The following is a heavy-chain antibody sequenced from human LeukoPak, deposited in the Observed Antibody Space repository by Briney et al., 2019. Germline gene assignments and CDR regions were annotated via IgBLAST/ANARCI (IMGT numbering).Heavy chain of an antibody. J-gene: IGHJ1*01. Sequence: KPSETLSLTCTVSGGSISSGGYYWSWIRQHPGKGLEWIGYIYYSGSTYYNPSLKGRVTISVDTSKNQFSLKLSSVTAADTAVYYCASTNGYYYDSSGYYPEYFQHWGQGTLVTVSS. V-gene: IGHV4-31*03. CDR1: GGSISSGGYY. CDR3: ASTNGYYYDSSGYYPEYFQH. D-gene: IGHD3-22*01. CDR2: IYYSGST.